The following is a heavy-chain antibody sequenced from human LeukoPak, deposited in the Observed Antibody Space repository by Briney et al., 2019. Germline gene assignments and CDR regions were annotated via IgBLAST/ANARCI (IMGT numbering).Heavy chain of an antibody. CDR2: ISAYSGNT. D-gene: IGHD6-13*01. CDR3: ARDFSSVLGSNWYRPFDY. Sequence: ASVKVSCKASGYTFTGYYMHWVRQAPGQGLEWMGWISAYSGNTNYEQKYQGRVTMTTDTSTSTAYMELRSLTSDDTAVYYCARDFSSVLGSNWYRPFDYWGQGTLVTVSS. V-gene: IGHV1-18*04. CDR1: GYTFTGYY. J-gene: IGHJ4*02.